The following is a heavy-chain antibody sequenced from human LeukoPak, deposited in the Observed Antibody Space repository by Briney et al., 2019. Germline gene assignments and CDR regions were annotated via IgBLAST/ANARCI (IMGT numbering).Heavy chain of an antibody. CDR2: IYSGGST. V-gene: IGHV3-53*01. CDR1: GFTFSSYA. D-gene: IGHD3-3*01. J-gene: IGHJ4*02. Sequence: GGSLRLSCAASGFTFSSYAMSWVRQAPGKGLEWVSVIYSGGSTYYADSVKGRFTISRDNSKNTLYLQMNSLRAEDTAVYYCARGFWSGYFDYWGQGTLVTVSS. CDR3: ARGFWSGYFDY.